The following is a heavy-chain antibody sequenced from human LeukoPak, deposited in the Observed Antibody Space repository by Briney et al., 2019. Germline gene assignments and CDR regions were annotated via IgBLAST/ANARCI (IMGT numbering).Heavy chain of an antibody. CDR2: INPNSGGT. V-gene: IGHV1-2*02. D-gene: IGHD6-13*01. CDR1: GYTFTGYY. J-gene: IGHJ6*02. Sequence: ASVRVSCKASGYTFTGYYMHWVRQAPGQGLEWMGWINPNSGGTNYAQKFQGRVTMTRDTSISTAYMELSRLRSDDTAVYYCARVAAAAGPYYYYYGMDVWGQGTVVTVSS. CDR3: ARVAAAAGPYYYYYGMDV.